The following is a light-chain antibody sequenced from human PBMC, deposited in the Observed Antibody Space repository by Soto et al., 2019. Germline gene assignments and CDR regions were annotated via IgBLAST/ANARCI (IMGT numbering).Light chain of an antibody. CDR1: QSVSSN. CDR2: GAS. V-gene: IGKV3-15*01. Sequence: EIVMTQSHATLSVSPGERATLSCRASQSVSSNLAWYQQKPGQAPRLLIYGASTRATGIPARFSGSGSGTEFTLTISSLQSEDFAVYYCRQYNNWPRTFGQGTMV. CDR3: RQYNNWPRT. J-gene: IGKJ1*01.